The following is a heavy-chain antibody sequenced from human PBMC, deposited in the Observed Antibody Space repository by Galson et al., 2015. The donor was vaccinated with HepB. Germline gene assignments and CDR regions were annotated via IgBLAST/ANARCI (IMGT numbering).Heavy chain of an antibody. D-gene: IGHD3-3*01. CDR3: TTGPEKSWSGDFDY. CDR2: LRSKADGGTT. J-gene: IGHJ4*02. V-gene: IGHV3-15*01. Sequence: SLRLSCAASGFTFTDAWMSWVRQAPGKGLEWVGRLRSKADGGTTDYAAPVKGRFTISRDDSKSMVYLQMSSLKIEDTAVYYCTTGPEKSWSGDFDYWGQGTLVTVSS. CDR1: GFTFTDAW.